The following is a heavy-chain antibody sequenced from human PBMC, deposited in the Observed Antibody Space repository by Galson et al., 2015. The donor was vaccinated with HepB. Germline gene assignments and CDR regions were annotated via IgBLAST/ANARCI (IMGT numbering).Heavy chain of an antibody. V-gene: IGHV3-23*01. J-gene: IGHJ4*02. Sequence: SLRLSCAASGFSFSSYAMGWVRQAPGQGLEWVSSISGNGGRTHYADSVKGRFTISRDNSKNTLSLQMNSLRAEDTAIYYCTKVAYTSGWGPFDYWGQGTLVTVSS. CDR3: TKVAYTSGWGPFDY. D-gene: IGHD6-19*01. CDR1: GFSFSSYA. CDR2: ISGNGGRT.